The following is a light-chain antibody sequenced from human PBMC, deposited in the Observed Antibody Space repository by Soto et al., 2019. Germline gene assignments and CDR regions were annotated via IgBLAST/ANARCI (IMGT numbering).Light chain of an antibody. CDR2: DAS. J-gene: IGKJ4*01. CDR1: QSVSRY. CDR3: QQRSDWPST. V-gene: IGKV3-11*01. Sequence: EIVLTQSPATLSLSPGARATLSCRASQSVSRYLAWYQQKPGQAPRLLIYDASNRATGIPARFSGSGSGKDFTLTISSLEPEDFAVYYCQQRSDWPSTFGGGTKVQIK.